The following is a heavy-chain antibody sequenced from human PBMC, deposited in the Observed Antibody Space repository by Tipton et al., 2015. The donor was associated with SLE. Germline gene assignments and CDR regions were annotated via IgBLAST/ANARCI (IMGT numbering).Heavy chain of an antibody. CDR1: GFTFRNYA. Sequence: GSLRLSCAASGFTFRNYAMAWVRQAPGKGLQWVSSLSGSSGSINYADSVKGRFTISRDNSQQTLFLQMNSMRVDDTAVYYCAKAGDYDNFLDSWGQGTLVTVSS. D-gene: IGHD3-22*01. CDR2: LSGSSGSI. J-gene: IGHJ4*02. CDR3: AKAGDYDNFLDS. V-gene: IGHV3-23*01.